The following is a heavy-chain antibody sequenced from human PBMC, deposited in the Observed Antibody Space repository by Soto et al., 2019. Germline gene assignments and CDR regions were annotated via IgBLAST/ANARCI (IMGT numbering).Heavy chain of an antibody. CDR2: IIPIFGIA. CDR3: AREDRDRETGLVPAAIDGMDV. J-gene: IGHJ6*04. Sequence: QVQLVQSGAEVKKPGSSVKVSCKASGGTFSRYSITWVRQAPGHGLEWIGRIIPIFGIASYAQKFQGRVTMTADESTSTAYMELSILRSDDTVVYYCAREDRDRETGLVPAAIDGMDVWCEGTTMTVSS. CDR1: GGTFSRYS. V-gene: IGHV1-69*08. D-gene: IGHD2-2*01.